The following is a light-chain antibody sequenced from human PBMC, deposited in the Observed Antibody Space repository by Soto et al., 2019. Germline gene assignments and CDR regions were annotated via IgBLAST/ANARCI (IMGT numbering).Light chain of an antibody. CDR1: SNDVGGYNY. CDR3: SSYTSSSTLV. CDR2: EVS. Sequence: QSALTQPASVSGSPGQSITISCTGTSNDVGGYNYVSWYQQHPGKAPKVMIYEVSNRPSGVSNRFSGSKSGNTASLTISGLQAEDEADYYCSSYTSSSTLVFGTGTKLTVL. J-gene: IGLJ1*01. V-gene: IGLV2-14*01.